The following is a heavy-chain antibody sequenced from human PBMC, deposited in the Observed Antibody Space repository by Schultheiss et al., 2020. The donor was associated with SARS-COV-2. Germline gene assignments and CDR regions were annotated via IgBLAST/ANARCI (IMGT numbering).Heavy chain of an antibody. J-gene: IGHJ6*02. Sequence: GGSLRLSCAASGFTFSSYARSWVRQAPGKGLEWVSAISGSGGSTYYADSVKGRFTSSRDKSKNTLYLQMNSLRAEDTAVYYCASGPKNIAVVEVYYYGMDVWGQGTTVTVSS. V-gene: IGHV3-23*01. CDR3: ASGPKNIAVVEVYYYGMDV. CDR2: ISGSGGST. CDR1: GFTFSSYA. D-gene: IGHD6-19*01.